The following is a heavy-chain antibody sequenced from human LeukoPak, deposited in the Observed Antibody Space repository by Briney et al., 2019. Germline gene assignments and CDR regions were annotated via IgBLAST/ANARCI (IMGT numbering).Heavy chain of an antibody. Sequence: SETLSLTCAVYGGSFSGYYWSWIRQPPGKGLEWIGEINHSGSTNYNPSLKSRVTISVDTSKNQFSLKLSSVTAADTAVYYCARREDYDSSGSSSYFHHWGQGTLVTVSS. D-gene: IGHD3-22*01. CDR3: ARREDYDSSGSSSYFHH. CDR2: INHSGST. J-gene: IGHJ1*01. CDR1: GGSFSGYY. V-gene: IGHV4-34*01.